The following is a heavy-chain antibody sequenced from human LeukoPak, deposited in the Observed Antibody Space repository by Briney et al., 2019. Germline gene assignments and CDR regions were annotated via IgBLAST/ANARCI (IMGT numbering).Heavy chain of an antibody. CDR2: VRYDGSDK. D-gene: IGHD1-1*01. Sequence: PGGSLRLSCAASGLTFSSYGIHWVRQAPGKGLEWVAGVRYDGSDKFHEDYVKGRFTISRDNSKNTVTLQMNSLRAEDTAVYCCARDLYDHFLDYWGQGTVVTVSS. CDR3: ARDLYDHFLDY. J-gene: IGHJ4*02. V-gene: IGHV3-33*01. CDR1: GLTFSSYG.